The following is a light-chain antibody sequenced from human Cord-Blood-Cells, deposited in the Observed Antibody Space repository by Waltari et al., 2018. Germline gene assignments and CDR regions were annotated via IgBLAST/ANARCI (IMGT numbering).Light chain of an antibody. V-gene: IGLV2-23*01. CDR3: SSYAGSSTSHVV. Sequence: QSALTQPASVSGSPGQSITISCTGTSSDVGSYNLVSWYQQHPGKAPKLMIYEGSKWPAGGSNRFAGSKSGKTAALTISGLQAEGEAYYYCSSYAGSSTSHVVFGGGPKLTVL. CDR2: EGS. J-gene: IGLJ2*01. CDR1: SSDVGSYNL.